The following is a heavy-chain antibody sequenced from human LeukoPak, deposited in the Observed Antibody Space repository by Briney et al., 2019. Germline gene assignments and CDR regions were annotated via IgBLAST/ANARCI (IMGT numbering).Heavy chain of an antibody. Sequence: GGSLRLSCAASGFTFSSYWMSWIRQAPGKGLEWVANIKQDGSEKYYVDSVKGRFTISRDNAKNSLYLQMNSLRAEDTAVYYCAREVTMVRGVIHFDYWGQGTLVTVSS. CDR3: AREVTMVRGVIHFDY. J-gene: IGHJ4*02. CDR2: IKQDGSEK. V-gene: IGHV3-7*01. CDR1: GFTFSSYW. D-gene: IGHD3-10*01.